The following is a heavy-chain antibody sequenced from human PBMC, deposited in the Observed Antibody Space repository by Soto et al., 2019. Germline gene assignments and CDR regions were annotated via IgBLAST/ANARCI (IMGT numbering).Heavy chain of an antibody. J-gene: IGHJ4*02. V-gene: IGHV2-5*02. CDR1: GFSLSSIGMG. CDR2: IYWDDDK. D-gene: IGHD5-12*01. Sequence: QITVKESGLPLVKPTETLTLTCTFSGFSLSSIGMGVGWIRQPPGKALEWLALIYWDDDKRYSPSLSSRLTITKDPSKNEVDLTMTNMDPVDTATYYCARLTRGVYDSGRRWEKFEYWGQGTLVTVSS. CDR3: ARLTRGVYDSGRRWEKFEY.